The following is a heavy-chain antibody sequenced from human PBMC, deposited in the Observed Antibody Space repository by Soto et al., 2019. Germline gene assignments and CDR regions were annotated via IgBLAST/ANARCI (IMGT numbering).Heavy chain of an antibody. J-gene: IGHJ3*02. V-gene: IGHV4-30-4*01. CDR3: ARDNDSSGYMRMAFDI. D-gene: IGHD3-22*01. CDR1: GGSISSTDYY. CDR2: IYFRRST. Sequence: SETLSLTCTVSGGSISSTDYYWSWIRQPPGKGLEYIGYIYFRRSTYYNPSLQSRITMSIDTSKNQFSLKLSSVTAADTAVYYCARDNDSSGYMRMAFDIWGQGTMVTVSS.